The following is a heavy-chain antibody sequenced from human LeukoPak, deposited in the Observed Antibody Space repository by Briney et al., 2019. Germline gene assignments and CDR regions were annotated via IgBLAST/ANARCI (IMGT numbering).Heavy chain of an antibody. CDR3: ASDYDFWSGYYQNRGYFDY. Sequence: PGGSLRLSCAASGFTFSSYWMSWVRQAPGKGMEWVANIKQDGSEKNYVDSVKGRFTISRDNAKNSLYPQMNSLRAEDTAVYYCASDYDFWSGYYQNRGYFDYWGQGTLVTVSS. D-gene: IGHD3-3*01. CDR2: IKQDGSEK. CDR1: GFTFSSYW. J-gene: IGHJ4*02. V-gene: IGHV3-7*01.